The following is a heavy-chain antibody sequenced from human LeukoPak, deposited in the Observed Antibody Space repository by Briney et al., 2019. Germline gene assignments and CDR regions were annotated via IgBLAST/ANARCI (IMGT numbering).Heavy chain of an antibody. Sequence: PSETLSLTCTVSGGSISSYYWSWIRQPPGKGLEWIGYIYYSGSTNYNPSLKSRVTISLDTSTNQFSLMLSSVTAADTAVYYCARDLGYCSGGSCYKGHNWFDPWGQGTLVTVSS. V-gene: IGHV4-59*01. CDR1: GGSISSYY. CDR3: ARDLGYCSGGSCYKGHNWFDP. D-gene: IGHD2-15*01. CDR2: IYYSGST. J-gene: IGHJ5*02.